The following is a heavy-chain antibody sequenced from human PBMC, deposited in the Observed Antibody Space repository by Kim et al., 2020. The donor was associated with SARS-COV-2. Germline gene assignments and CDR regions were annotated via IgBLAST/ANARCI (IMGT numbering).Heavy chain of an antibody. V-gene: IGHV3-30*03. D-gene: IGHD3-10*01. Sequence: SNKYYADSVKGRFTISRDNSKNTLYLQMNSLRAEDTAVYYCARDARPGVYWGRGTLVTVSS. J-gene: IGHJ4*02. CDR2: SNK. CDR3: ARDARPGVY.